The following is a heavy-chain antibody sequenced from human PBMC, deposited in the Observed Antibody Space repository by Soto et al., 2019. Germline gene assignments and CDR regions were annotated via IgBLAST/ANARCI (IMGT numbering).Heavy chain of an antibody. CDR3: VRGPPTWGFDY. CDR2: MSPNSGNT. J-gene: IGHJ4*02. V-gene: IGHV1-8*01. D-gene: IGHD3-16*01. CDR1: GYSFTSYD. Sequence: QVQLVQSGAEVKKPGASVKVSCKASGYSFTSYDLNWVRQTSGQGLEWLGWMSPNSGNTGYAQKFQGRVTMTRDTSISTAYMELRSLRSEDTAVYYCVRGPPTWGFDYWGQGTLVAVSS.